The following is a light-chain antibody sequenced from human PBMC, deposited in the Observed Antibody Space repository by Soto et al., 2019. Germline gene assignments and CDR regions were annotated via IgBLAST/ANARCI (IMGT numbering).Light chain of an antibody. V-gene: IGKV3-11*01. J-gene: IGKJ4*01. CDR2: DAY. CDR3: QRRSRSLT. Sequence: EIVGTQSPDTLSFSPGGRATLSCRARQSFGSSLAWYQPNPGQAPRLLIYDAYNRPTGITARFSGSRSGTDLTLSISGLEPEEFAVYFCQRRSRSLTFGGGTRVEIK. CDR1: QSFGSS.